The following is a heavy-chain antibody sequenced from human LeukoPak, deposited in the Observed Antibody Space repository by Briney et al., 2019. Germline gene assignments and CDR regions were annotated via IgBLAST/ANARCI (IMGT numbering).Heavy chain of an antibody. D-gene: IGHD3-16*01. CDR2: IIDSVDIT. J-gene: IGHJ6*03. V-gene: IGHV3-23*01. Sequence: PGGSLRLSCEASGFTFSSYAMSWVRQAPGKGLEWVSGIIDSVDITYYANSVKGRFTISRDNSKNTLYLQMNSLRAEDTAVYYCAKLGGQEVYNYYVGVWGKGTTVAVSS. CDR3: AKLGGQEVYNYYVGV. CDR1: GFTFSSYA.